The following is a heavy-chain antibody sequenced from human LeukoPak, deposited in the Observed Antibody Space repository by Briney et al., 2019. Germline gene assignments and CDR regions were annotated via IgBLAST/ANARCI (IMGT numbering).Heavy chain of an antibody. V-gene: IGHV3-53*01. D-gene: IGHD3-10*01. CDR3: ASVLWFGGIFFDY. Sequence: GGSLRLSCAASGFIVRSNYMSWVRQAPGKGLEWVSVIYSGGSTYYADSVKGRFTISRDNAKNSLYLQMNSLRVEDTAVYYCASVLWFGGIFFDYWGQGTLVTVSS. CDR2: IYSGGST. J-gene: IGHJ4*02. CDR1: GFIVRSNY.